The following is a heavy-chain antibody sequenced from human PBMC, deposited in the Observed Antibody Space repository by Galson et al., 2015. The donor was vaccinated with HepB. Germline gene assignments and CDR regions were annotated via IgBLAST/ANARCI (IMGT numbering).Heavy chain of an antibody. V-gene: IGHV3-11*01. Sequence: LRLSCAASGFTFSDYYMSWIRQAPGKGLEWLSYISRTGNTIYYADSVKGRITISRDNAKNSLYLQMNSLTAEDTAVYYCARDKAGTGIAPFDYWGQGTLVTVSS. CDR1: GFTFSDYY. J-gene: IGHJ4*02. D-gene: IGHD1-1*01. CDR2: ISRTGNTI. CDR3: ARDKAGTGIAPFDY.